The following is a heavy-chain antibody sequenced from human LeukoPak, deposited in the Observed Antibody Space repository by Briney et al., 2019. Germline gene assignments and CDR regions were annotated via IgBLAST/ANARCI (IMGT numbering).Heavy chain of an antibody. D-gene: IGHD3-9*01. V-gene: IGHV3-33*01. CDR2: IWYDGSNK. Sequence: GRSLRLSCAASGFTFSSYGMHWVRQAPGKGLEWVAVIWYDGSNKYYADSVKGRFTISRDNSKNTLYLQMNSLRAEDTAVYYCARDGPGYDILTGYYSGDYFDYWGQGTLVTVSS. CDR1: GFTFSSYG. J-gene: IGHJ4*02. CDR3: ARDGPGYDILTGYYSGDYFDY.